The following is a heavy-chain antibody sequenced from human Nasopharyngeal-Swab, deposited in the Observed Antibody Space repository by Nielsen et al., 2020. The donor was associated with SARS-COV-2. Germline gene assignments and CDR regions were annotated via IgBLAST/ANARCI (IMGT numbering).Heavy chain of an antibody. CDR2: INQDGSAK. CDR3: ARGPAVNSGNREYFQN. CDR1: GFSIKTFW. V-gene: IGHV3-7*03. J-gene: IGHJ1*01. Sequence: GESLKISCAASGFSIKTFWMAWVRQAPGKGLEWVANINQDGSAKKYVDSAKGRFSISKDSPTNSLLLQMNSLRAEDTAVYYCARGPAVNSGNREYFQNWGQGTLVTVPS. D-gene: IGHD1-26*01.